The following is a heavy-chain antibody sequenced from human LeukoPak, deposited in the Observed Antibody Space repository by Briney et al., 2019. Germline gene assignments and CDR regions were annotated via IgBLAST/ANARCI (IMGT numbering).Heavy chain of an antibody. Sequence: GGSLRLSCAASGFTFSSYSMNWVRQAPGKGLEWVSSISSSSSYIYYADSVKGRFTISRDNSKNTLYLQMNSLRAEDTAVYYCARDLVEMATILDFWGQGTLVTVSS. CDR3: ARDLVEMATILDF. D-gene: IGHD5-12*01. V-gene: IGHV3-21*01. J-gene: IGHJ4*02. CDR1: GFTFSSYS. CDR2: ISSSSSYI.